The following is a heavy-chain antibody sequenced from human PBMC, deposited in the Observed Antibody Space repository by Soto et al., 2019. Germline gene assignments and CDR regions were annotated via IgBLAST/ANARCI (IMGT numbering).Heavy chain of an antibody. CDR2: ISYDGSNK. Sequence: QPGGSLRLSCAASGFTFSSYGMHWVRQAPGKGLEWVAVISYDGSNKYYADSVKGRFTISRDNSKNTLYLQMNSLRAEDTAVYCCAKELLITMIVLVPQQGGAFDTCGQGTMVTVSS. CDR3: AKELLITMIVLVPQQGGAFDT. D-gene: IGHD3-22*01. V-gene: IGHV3-30*18. J-gene: IGHJ3*02. CDR1: GFTFSSYG.